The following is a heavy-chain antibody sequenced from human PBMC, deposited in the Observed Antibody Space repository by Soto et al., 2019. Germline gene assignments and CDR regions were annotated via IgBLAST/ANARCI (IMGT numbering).Heavy chain of an antibody. CDR3: ARHASYHDILTEFDY. D-gene: IGHD3-9*01. CDR1: GGSISSSSYY. V-gene: IGHV4-39*01. Sequence: ASETMSVPCTVSGGSISSSSYYRGLILQPPGKGLEWIGSIYYSGSTYYNPSLKSRVTISVDTSKNQFSLKLSSVTAADTAVYYCARHASYHDILTEFDYWGQGTLVTVSS. CDR2: IYYSGST. J-gene: IGHJ4*02.